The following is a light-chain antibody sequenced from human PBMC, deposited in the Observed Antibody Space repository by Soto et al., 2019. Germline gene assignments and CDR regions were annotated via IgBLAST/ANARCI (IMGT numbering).Light chain of an antibody. Sequence: QSVLTQPPSVSGAPGQRVTISCTGNNSNLGAGYDVHRYQQLPGAAPKLVIFGNRNRPSGVPERFSGSKSGTSASLAITGLQAEDEADYYCQAYDYSLTASVFGGGTKLTVL. J-gene: IGLJ3*02. V-gene: IGLV1-40*01. CDR1: NSNLGAGYD. CDR3: QAYDYSLTASV. CDR2: GNR.